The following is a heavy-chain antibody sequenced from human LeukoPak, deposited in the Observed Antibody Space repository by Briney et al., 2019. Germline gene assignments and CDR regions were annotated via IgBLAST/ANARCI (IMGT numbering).Heavy chain of an antibody. J-gene: IGHJ4*02. Sequence: SETLSLTCTVSGGSVSDYYWSWIRQSPGKGLEWIGYIYYTGTSYNPSLKSRVTISADTSKDQFSLNLSSVTAADTAVYYCASRKLGNDYWGQGTLVTVSS. D-gene: IGHD7-27*01. CDR3: ASRKLGNDY. V-gene: IGHV4-59*02. CDR2: IYYTGT. CDR1: GGSVSDYY.